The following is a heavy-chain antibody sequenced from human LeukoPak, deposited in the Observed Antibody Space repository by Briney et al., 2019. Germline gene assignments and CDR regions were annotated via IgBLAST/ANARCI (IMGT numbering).Heavy chain of an antibody. D-gene: IGHD6-6*01. CDR3: ARCESSSDAFDI. V-gene: IGHV4-59*08. CDR1: GGSISSYY. J-gene: IGHJ3*02. Sequence: PSETLSLTCTVSGGSISSYYWSWIRQPPGKGLEWIGYIYYSGSTNYNPSLKSRVTISVDTSKNQFSLKLSSVTAADTAVYYCARCESSSDAFDIWGQGTMVTVSS. CDR2: IYYSGST.